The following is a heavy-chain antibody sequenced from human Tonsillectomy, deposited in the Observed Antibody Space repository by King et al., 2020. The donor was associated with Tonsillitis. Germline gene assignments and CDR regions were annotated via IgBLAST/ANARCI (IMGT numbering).Heavy chain of an antibody. J-gene: IGHJ6*02. D-gene: IGHD1-26*01. CDR1: GFTFDDYA. CDR3: VKDMGSTVGLFGMDV. Sequence: VQLVESGGGLVQPGRSLRLSCAASGFTFDDYAMHWVRQAPGKGLEWVSGISWNSGRIGYADSVKGRFTISRDNAKNSLYLQMNSLRAEDTALYYCVKDMGSTVGLFGMDVWGQGTTVTVSS. CDR2: ISWNSGRI. V-gene: IGHV3-9*01.